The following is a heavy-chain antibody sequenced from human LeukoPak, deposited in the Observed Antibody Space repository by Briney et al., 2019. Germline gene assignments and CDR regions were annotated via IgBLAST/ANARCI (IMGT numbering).Heavy chain of an antibody. CDR2: ISDASRDT. D-gene: IGHD1-1*01. V-gene: IGHV3-23*01. Sequence: GGSLRLSCAPSGLTFSSYTMNWVRQAPGKGLEWVSTISDASRDTHYADSVRGRFTISRDNAKNSLYLQLNSLRAEDTALYYCAKRELAHFDYWGQGTLVTVSS. CDR1: GLTFSSYT. CDR3: AKRELAHFDY. J-gene: IGHJ4*02.